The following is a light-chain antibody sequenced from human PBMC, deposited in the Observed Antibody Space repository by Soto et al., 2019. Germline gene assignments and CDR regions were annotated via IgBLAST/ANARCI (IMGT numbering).Light chain of an antibody. CDR2: GAS. J-gene: IGKJ1*01. Sequence: EIVLTQSPGALSLSPGERATLSCRASQSVSAGYLAWYQQKPGQAPSLLIFGASSRATDIPDRFIGSGSGTDFTLTITRLEPEDFAVYYCQQHGSTPKTFGQGTKVDIK. V-gene: IGKV3-20*01. CDR3: QQHGSTPKT. CDR1: QSVSAGY.